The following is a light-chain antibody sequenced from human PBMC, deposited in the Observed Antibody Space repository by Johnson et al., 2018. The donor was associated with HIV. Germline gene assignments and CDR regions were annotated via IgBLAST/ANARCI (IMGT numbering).Light chain of an antibody. J-gene: IGLJ1*01. CDR1: SSNIGNNY. Sequence: QSVLTQPPSVSAAPGQKVTISCSGSSSNIGNNYVSWYQQLPGTAPKVLIYENNKRPSGIPDRFSGSKSGASATLGITGLQTGDEADYYCETWDSSLSAGVFGTGTTVTVL. CDR3: ETWDSSLSAGV. V-gene: IGLV1-51*02. CDR2: ENN.